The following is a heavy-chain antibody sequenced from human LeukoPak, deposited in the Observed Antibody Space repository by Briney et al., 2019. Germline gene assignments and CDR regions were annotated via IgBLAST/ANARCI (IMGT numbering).Heavy chain of an antibody. J-gene: IGHJ4*02. CDR2: ISSNGDST. V-gene: IGHV3-64*01. CDR3: ARSPRLATFDY. D-gene: IGHD5-12*01. CDR1: GFTFSSYA. Sequence: GGSLRLSCAASGFTFSSYAMHWVRQAPGKGLEYVSAISSNGDSTYYANSVKGRFTISRDNSKNTLYLQMGSLRAEDMAVYYCARSPRLATFDYWGQGTLVTVSS.